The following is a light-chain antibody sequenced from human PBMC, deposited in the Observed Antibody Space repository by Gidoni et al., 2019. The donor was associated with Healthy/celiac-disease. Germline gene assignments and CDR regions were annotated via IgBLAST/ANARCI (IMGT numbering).Light chain of an antibody. Sequence: MTQSPSSLSASVGDRVTITFRASQSISSYLNWYQQKPGKAPKLLIYAASSLQSGVPSRFSCSGSGTDFTLTISRLQPEDFATYYCQQSYSTPRFGGGTKVEIK. J-gene: IGKJ4*02. CDR2: AAS. CDR1: QSISSY. V-gene: IGKV1-39*01. CDR3: QQSYSTPR.